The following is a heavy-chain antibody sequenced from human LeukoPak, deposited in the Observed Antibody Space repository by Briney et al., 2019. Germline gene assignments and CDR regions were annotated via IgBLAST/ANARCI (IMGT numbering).Heavy chain of an antibody. CDR3: ARVGRITGTIGDAFDI. D-gene: IGHD1-7*01. CDR2: ISYDGSNK. J-gene: IGHJ3*02. CDR1: GFTFSSYA. V-gene: IGHV3-30-3*01. Sequence: GGSLRLSCAASGFTFSSYAMHWVRQAPGKGLEWVAVISYDGSNKYYADSVKGRFTISRDNSKNTLYLQMNSLRAEDTAVYYCARVGRITGTIGDAFDIWGQGTMVTVSS.